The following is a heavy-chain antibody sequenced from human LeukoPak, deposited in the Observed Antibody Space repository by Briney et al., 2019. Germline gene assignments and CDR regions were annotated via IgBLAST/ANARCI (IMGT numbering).Heavy chain of an antibody. CDR2: INHSGST. CDR3: ASVAYCGGDCYYFDY. J-gene: IGHJ4*02. V-gene: IGHV4-34*01. Sequence: SETLSLTCAVCGGSFSGYYWRWIRQPPGKGLEWIGEINHSGSTNYNPSLKRRVTISVDTSKNQFSLKLSSVTAADTAVYYCASVAYCGGDCYYFDYWGQGTLVTVSS. CDR1: GGSFSGYY. D-gene: IGHD2-21*02.